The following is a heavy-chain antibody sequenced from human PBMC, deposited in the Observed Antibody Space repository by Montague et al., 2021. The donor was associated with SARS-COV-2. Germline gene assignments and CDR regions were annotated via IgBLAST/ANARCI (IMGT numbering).Heavy chain of an antibody. CDR1: GGSISGYY. J-gene: IGHJ2*01. V-gene: IGHV4-59*01. CDR2: IYHSGNT. CDR3: AREYRMELWQTNWYFGL. Sequence: SETLSLTCSVFGGSISGYYWSWIRQPPGKGLEWIGYIYHSGNTKYNPSLKSRVSISVDTSKNQFSLRLSSVTAADTAVYYCAREYRMELWQTNWYFGLWGRGTLVTVSS. D-gene: IGHD5-18*01.